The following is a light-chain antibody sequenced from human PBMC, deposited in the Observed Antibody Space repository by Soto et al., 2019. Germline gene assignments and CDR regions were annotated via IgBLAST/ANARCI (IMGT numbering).Light chain of an antibody. J-gene: IGKJ5*01. Sequence: ELVLTQSPGSLSLSPGERATLSCKTSQSIGSNYVAWYQQKPGQAPRLLISDASTRATGIPARFSGSGSGTEFTLTVSSLQSEDFAVYYCQQYIKWPITFGQGTRLEIK. CDR2: DAS. V-gene: IGKV3-15*01. CDR3: QQYIKWPIT. CDR1: QSIGSN.